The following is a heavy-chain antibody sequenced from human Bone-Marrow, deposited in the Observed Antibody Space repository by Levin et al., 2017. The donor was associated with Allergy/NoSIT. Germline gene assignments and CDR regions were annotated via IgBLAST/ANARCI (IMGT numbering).Heavy chain of an antibody. CDR3: AREDGGKSDLDY. J-gene: IGHJ4*02. Sequence: GESLKISCKASGYTFTNYYMHWVRQAPGQGLEWMGIINPSGTNTRNAQKFQGRVTMTRDTSTSTVYMELSSLTSDDTAVYYCAREDGGKSDLDYWGQGTLVTVSS. V-gene: IGHV1-46*01. CDR1: GYTFTNYY. CDR2: INPSGTNT. D-gene: IGHD4-23*01.